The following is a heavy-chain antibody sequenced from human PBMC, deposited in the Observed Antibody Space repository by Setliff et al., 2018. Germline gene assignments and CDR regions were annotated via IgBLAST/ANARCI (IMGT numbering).Heavy chain of an antibody. J-gene: IGHJ3*02. V-gene: IGHV5-51*01. CDR2: IYPGDSGT. CDR3: ARDRRCSSTSCWTDDAFDI. Sequence: PGESLKISCKGSGYSFTTYWIAWVRQMPGKGLEWMGVIYPGDSGTRYSPSFQGQVTISADKSISTAYLQWSSLKASDTAMYYCARDRRCSSTSCWTDDAFDIWGQGTMVTVSS. D-gene: IGHD2-2*01. CDR1: GYSFTTYW.